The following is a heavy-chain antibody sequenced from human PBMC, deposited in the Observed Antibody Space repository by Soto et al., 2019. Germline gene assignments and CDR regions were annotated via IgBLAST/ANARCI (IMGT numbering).Heavy chain of an antibody. CDR3: ARDPYYGSGSYYPRYYYYGMDV. J-gene: IGHJ6*02. CDR1: GFTFSSYG. V-gene: IGHV3-33*01. D-gene: IGHD3-10*01. Sequence: GGSLRLSCAASGFTFSSYGMHWVRQAPGKGLEWVAVIWYDGSNKYYADSVKGRFTISRDNSKNTLYLQMNSLRAEDTAVYYCARDPYYGSGSYYPRYYYYGMDVWGQGTTVTVSS. CDR2: IWYDGSNK.